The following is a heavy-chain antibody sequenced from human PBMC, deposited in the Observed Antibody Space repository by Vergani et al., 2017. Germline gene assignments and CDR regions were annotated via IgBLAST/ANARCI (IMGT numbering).Heavy chain of an antibody. J-gene: IGHJ6*03. CDR3: AGEFGAIWVGYYTPDYYYYMAV. D-gene: IGHD3-3*01. CDR1: GGTFSSNS. V-gene: IGHV1-69*13. Sequence: QGQLAQSGAEVKKPGSSVKVSCKASGGTFSSNSISWVRQAPGQGLEWMGRIIPIFGTTSYAQKFQGRVTILADESTSTAYMELSSLRSDDTAVYYCAGEFGAIWVGYYTPDYYYYMAVWGKGTTVTVSS. CDR2: IIPIFGTT.